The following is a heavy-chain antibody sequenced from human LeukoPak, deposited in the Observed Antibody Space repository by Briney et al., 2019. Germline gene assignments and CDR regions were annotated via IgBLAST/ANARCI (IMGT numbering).Heavy chain of an antibody. CDR2: IYPSDSDT. CDR1: AYSFTSYW. V-gene: IGHV5-51*01. CDR3: AKTSAAAGYTRGSCDM. J-gene: IGHJ3*02. D-gene: IGHD6-13*01. Sequence: GESLKISCKGSAYSFTSYWIGWVRQMPGKGLEWMGIIYPSDSDTRYSPSFQGQVTISADKSISTAYLHWGSLKGSDTAMYYCAKTSAAAGYTRGSCDMCGQGTRTTVSS.